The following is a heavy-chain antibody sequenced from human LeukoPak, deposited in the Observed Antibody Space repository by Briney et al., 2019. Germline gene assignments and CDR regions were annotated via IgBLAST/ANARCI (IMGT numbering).Heavy chain of an antibody. CDR1: GFTFSNYW. D-gene: IGHD2-15*01. CDR2: ISPDGSEK. V-gene: IGHV3-7*01. J-gene: IGHJ4*02. Sequence: GGSLRLSCAASGFTFSNYWMSWVRQAPGKGPEWVANISPDGSEKYYVDSVKGRFTISRDNAKNSLFLQMNSLRAEDTAVYYCGSERRRDYSGSYWGQGTLVTVSS. CDR3: GSERRRDYSGSY.